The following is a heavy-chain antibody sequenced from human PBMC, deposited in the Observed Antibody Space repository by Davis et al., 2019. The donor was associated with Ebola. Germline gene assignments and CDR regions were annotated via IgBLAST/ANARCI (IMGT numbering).Heavy chain of an antibody. D-gene: IGHD3-3*01. CDR3: ARGPLRFLEWLLGYYFDY. V-gene: IGHV3-7*03. Sequence: PGGSLRLSCAASGFTFSSYWMSWVRQAPGKGLEWVANIKQDGSEKYYVDSVKGRFTISRDNAKTSLYLQMNSLRAEDTAVYYCARGPLRFLEWLLGYYFDYWGQGTLVTVSS. CDR2: IKQDGSEK. J-gene: IGHJ4*02. CDR1: GFTFSSYW.